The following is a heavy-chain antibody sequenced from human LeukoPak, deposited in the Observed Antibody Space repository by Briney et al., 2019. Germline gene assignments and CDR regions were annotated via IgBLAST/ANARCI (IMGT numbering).Heavy chain of an antibody. CDR2: ISGSGGST. Sequence: GGSLRLSCAASGFTFSNYALSWVRQAPGKGLEWVSDISGSGGSTYYADSVKGRFTISRDNSKNTMYLQMNSLRAEDTAVYYCAKRIQSAMAMRYWGQGTLVTVSS. J-gene: IGHJ4*02. CDR3: AKRIQSAMAMRY. V-gene: IGHV3-23*01. CDR1: GFTFSNYA. D-gene: IGHD5-18*01.